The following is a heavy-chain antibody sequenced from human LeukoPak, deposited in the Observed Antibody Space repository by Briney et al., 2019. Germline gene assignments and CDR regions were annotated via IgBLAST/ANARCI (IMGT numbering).Heavy chain of an antibody. J-gene: IGHJ4*02. CDR2: INPASGGT. D-gene: IGHD5-18*01. Sequence: ASVKVSCKASGYTFIGYYMNWVRQAPGQGPEWMGWINPASGGTKYAEKFQGRVTMTRDTSISTAYMELSRLTSDDTAVYYCARDAGQLWLVYWGQGTLVTVSS. CDR3: ARDAGQLWLVY. CDR1: GYTFIGYY. V-gene: IGHV1-2*02.